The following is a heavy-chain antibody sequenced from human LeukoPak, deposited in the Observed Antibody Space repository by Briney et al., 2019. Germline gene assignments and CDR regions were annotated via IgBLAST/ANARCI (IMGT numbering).Heavy chain of an antibody. CDR2: ISSNGGST. CDR1: GFTFSSYA. Sequence: GGSLRLSCAASGFTFSSYAMHWVRQAPGKGLEYVSAISSNGGSTYYANSVKGRFTISRDNSKNTLYLQMGSLRAEDMAVYYCARDGSAVAAPGYYGIDVWGQGTTVTVSS. CDR3: ARDGSAVAAPGYYGIDV. D-gene: IGHD6-19*01. J-gene: IGHJ6*02. V-gene: IGHV3-64*01.